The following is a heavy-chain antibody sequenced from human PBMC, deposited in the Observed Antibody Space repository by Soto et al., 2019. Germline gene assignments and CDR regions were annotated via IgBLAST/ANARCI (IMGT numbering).Heavy chain of an antibody. CDR1: GFTFSSYW. D-gene: IGHD6-19*01. J-gene: IGHJ4*02. CDR2: INSDGGST. Sequence: PGGSLRLSCAASGFTFSSYWMHWVRQAPGKGLVWVSRINSDGGSTSYADSVKGRFTISRDNAKNTLYLQMNSLRAEDTAVYYCATGRIAVAGFDYWGQGPLVTVYS. CDR3: ATGRIAVAGFDY. V-gene: IGHV3-74*01.